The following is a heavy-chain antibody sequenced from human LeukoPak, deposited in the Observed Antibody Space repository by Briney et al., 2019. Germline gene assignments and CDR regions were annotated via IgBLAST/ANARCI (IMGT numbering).Heavy chain of an antibody. CDR3: TAGTGYSDFDY. V-gene: IGHV3-15*01. Sequence: GGSLRLSCAASGFTFNKARMSWVRQTPGKGLEWVGRIKSKTDGGTTDYAAPVKGRFTISRDDSENTLYLQMNSLKTEDTAVYYCTAGTGYSDFDYWGQGTLVTVSS. J-gene: IGHJ4*02. CDR1: GFTFNKAR. D-gene: IGHD3/OR15-3a*01. CDR2: IKSKTDGGTT.